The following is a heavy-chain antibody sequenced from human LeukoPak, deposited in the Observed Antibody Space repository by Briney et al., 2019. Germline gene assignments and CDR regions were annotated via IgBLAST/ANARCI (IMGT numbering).Heavy chain of an antibody. V-gene: IGHV3-23*01. CDR3: AIARGRVVATSLDY. J-gene: IGHJ4*02. CDR1: GFTFTSYA. Sequence: GGSLRLSCAASGFTFTSYAMSWVRQAPGKGLEWVSVISGSGGSTFYADSVKSRFTISRDNSKNTLYLQMSSLRAEDAAVYYCAIARGRVVATSLDYWGQGTLVTVSS. D-gene: IGHD2-15*01. CDR2: ISGSGGST.